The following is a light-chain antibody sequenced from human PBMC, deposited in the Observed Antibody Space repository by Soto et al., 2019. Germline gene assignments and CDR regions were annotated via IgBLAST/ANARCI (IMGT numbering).Light chain of an antibody. CDR1: QSVGSD. J-gene: IGKJ1*01. CDR3: HQRQSWPRT. CDR2: GAS. Sequence: LVRTQTPPTLCVSPRGRAIFSCRASQSVGSDLVWYRQKPGQAPRLLIYGASNRATGVPDRFSGSGSGTVFTLTISSLQSDDFAVYYCHQRQSWPRTFGQGTKVDI. V-gene: IGKV3-15*01.